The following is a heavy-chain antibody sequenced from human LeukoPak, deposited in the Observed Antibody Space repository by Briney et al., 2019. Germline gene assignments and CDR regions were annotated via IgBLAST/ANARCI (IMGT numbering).Heavy chain of an antibody. J-gene: IGHJ4*02. CDR2: IIPIFGTA. D-gene: IGHD3-9*01. CDR1: GGTFSSYA. Sequence: SVKVSCKASGGTFSSYAISWVRQAPGQGLEWMGGIIPIFGTANYAQKFQGRVTITADKSTSTAYMELSSLRSDDTAVYYCARGPLLRYFDWLRRYYFDYWGQGTLVTVSS. CDR3: ARGPLLRYFDWLRRYYFDY. V-gene: IGHV1-69*06.